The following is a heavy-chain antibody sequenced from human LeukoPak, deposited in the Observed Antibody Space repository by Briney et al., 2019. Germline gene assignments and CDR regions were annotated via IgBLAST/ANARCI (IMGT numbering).Heavy chain of an antibody. Sequence: PSETLSLTCAVYGGSFSGYYWSWIRQPPGKGLEWIGEINHSGSTNYNPSLKSRVTISVDTSKNQFSLKLSSVTAADTAVYYCAREIDDGSGSYRPSYLDYWGQGTLVTVSS. CDR3: AREIDDGSGSYRPSYLDY. J-gene: IGHJ4*02. CDR1: GGSFSGYY. D-gene: IGHD3-10*01. V-gene: IGHV4-34*01. CDR2: INHSGST.